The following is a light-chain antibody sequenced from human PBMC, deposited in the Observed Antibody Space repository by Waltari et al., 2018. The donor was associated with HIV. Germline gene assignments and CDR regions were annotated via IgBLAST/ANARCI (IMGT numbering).Light chain of an antibody. V-gene: IGLV2-11*01. CDR2: AVS. Sequence: QSALTQPRSVSGSPGQSVTIPCTGTSSDVGAYNFVPWYQQHPGKAPKRMIYAVSKRPSGVPDRFSGSKSGNTASLTISGLQAEDESDYYCCSYAGSYPVVFGGGTKLTVL. J-gene: IGLJ2*01. CDR3: CSYAGSYPVV. CDR1: SSDVGAYNF.